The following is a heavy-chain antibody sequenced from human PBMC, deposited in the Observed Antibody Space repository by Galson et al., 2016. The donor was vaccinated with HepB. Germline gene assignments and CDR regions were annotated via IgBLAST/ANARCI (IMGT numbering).Heavy chain of an antibody. CDR3: ARTATGAPRDY. CDR1: GYTFTTYG. J-gene: IGHJ4*02. Sequence: SVKVSCKAYGYTFTTYGVTWVRQAPGQRLEWMGWISADNGKTYLTQKFRGRVTMTTDTSTSTAYMEMRSLTSDDTAVYYCARTATGAPRDYWGQGSLVTVSS. CDR2: ISADNGKT. V-gene: IGHV1-18*04. D-gene: IGHD4/OR15-4a*01.